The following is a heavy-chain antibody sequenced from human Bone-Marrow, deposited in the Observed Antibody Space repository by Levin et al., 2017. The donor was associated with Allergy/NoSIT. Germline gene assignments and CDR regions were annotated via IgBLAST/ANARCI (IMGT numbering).Heavy chain of an antibody. CDR1: GGTFSSYA. D-gene: IGHD3-16*01. J-gene: IGHJ1*01. Sequence: GASVKVSCKASGGTFSSYAISWVRPAPGQGLEWMGGIIPIFGTANYAQQFQGRVTITADESTSTAYMELSSLRSEDTAVYYWARGRDYIWGSGGYFQHWGQGTLVTVSA. CDR2: IIPIFGTA. CDR3: ARGRDYIWGSGGYFQH. V-gene: IGHV1-69*13.